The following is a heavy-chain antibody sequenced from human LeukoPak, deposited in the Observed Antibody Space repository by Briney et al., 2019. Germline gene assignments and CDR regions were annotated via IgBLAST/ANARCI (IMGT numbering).Heavy chain of an antibody. Sequence: SETLSLTCTVSGGSISSYYWSWIRQPPGKGLEWIGYIYYSGSTNYNPSLKSRVTISVDTSKNQFSLKLSSVTAADTAVYYCARGLEYCSSTSCYPGNWFDPWGQGTLVTVSS. D-gene: IGHD2-2*01. CDR2: IYYSGST. CDR3: ARGLEYCSSTSCYPGNWFDP. CDR1: GGSISSYY. J-gene: IGHJ5*02. V-gene: IGHV4-59*12.